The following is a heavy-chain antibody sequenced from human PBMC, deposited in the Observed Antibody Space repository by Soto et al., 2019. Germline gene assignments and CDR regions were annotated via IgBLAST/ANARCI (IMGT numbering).Heavy chain of an antibody. D-gene: IGHD3-16*02. V-gene: IGHV4-59*01. CDR3: ARGEMDVWGSYRYLYFDY. J-gene: IGHJ4*02. CDR1: GGSISSYY. CDR2: IYYSGST. Sequence: QVQLQESGPGLVKPSETLSLTCTVSGGSISSYYWSWIRQPPGKGLEWLGYIYYSGSTNYNPSLKSRVTISVDTSKNQFALKLSSVTGADTAVYYCARGEMDVWGSYRYLYFDYWGQGTLVTVSS.